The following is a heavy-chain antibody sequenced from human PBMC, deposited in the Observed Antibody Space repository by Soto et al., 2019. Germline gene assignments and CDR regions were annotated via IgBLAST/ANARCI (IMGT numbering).Heavy chain of an antibody. CDR3: ARHEGNGNVWPLDY. CDR1: GDSIGTTHSY. J-gene: IGHJ4*02. D-gene: IGHD2-8*01. CDR2: IHYSGST. V-gene: IGHV4-39*01. Sequence: SETLSLTCTVSGDSIGTTHSYWAWIRQSPGKGLEWIGNIHYSGSTYYMPSLRSRVTLSVDTSKDQFSLRLTSVTAEDTAVYYCARHEGNGNVWPLDYWGQGILVTVSS.